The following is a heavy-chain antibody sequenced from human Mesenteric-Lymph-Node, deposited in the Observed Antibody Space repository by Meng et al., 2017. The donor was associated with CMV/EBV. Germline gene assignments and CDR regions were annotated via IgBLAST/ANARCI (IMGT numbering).Heavy chain of an antibody. Sequence: SETLSLTCTVSGGSVNSNNYYWSWIRQPPGKGLEWIGDIYYSGSTKYNPSLKSRVTISLDTSKNQFSLKLSSVTAADTAVYYCARAARNYAYDAFDIWGQGTMVTVSS. V-gene: IGHV4-61*01. D-gene: IGHD4-11*01. CDR3: ARAARNYAYDAFDI. CDR1: GGSVNSNNYY. CDR2: IYYSGST. J-gene: IGHJ3*02.